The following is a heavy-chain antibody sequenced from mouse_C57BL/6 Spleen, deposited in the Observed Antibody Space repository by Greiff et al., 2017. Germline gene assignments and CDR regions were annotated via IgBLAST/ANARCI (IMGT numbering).Heavy chain of an antibody. D-gene: IGHD1-2*01. CDR1: GYAFSSYW. V-gene: IGHV1-80*01. Sequence: QVQLQQSGAELVKPGASVKISCKASGYAFSSYWMNWVKQRPGKGLEWIGQIYPGDGDTNYNGKFKGKATLTADKSSSTAYMQLSSLTSEDSAVYFCAGTHYYEAMDYWGQGTSGTVSS. J-gene: IGHJ4*01. CDR2: IYPGDGDT. CDR3: AGTHYYEAMDY.